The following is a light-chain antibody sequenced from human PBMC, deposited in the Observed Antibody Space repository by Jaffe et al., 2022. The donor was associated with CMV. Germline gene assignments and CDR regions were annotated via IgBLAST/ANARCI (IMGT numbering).Light chain of an antibody. CDR3: SSYAGSNSYV. J-gene: IGLJ1*01. V-gene: IGLV2-8*01. CDR2: EVN. CDR1: RSDVGGYDY. Sequence: QSALTQPPSASGSPGQSVTFSCTGSRSDVGGYDYVSWYQQHPGKAPKVIIYEVNKRPSGVPDRFSGSKSGNTASLTVSGLQAEDEADYYCSSYAGSNSYVFGTGTKVTVL.